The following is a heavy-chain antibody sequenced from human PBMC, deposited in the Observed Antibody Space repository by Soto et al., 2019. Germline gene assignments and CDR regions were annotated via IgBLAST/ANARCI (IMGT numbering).Heavy chain of an antibody. J-gene: IGHJ5*02. CDR3: ARESGITMIVVVRSGLDEKWFDP. CDR1: GGTFSSYA. V-gene: IGHV1-69*13. Sequence: SVKVSCKASGGTFSSYAISWVRQAPGQGLEWMGGIIPIFGTANYAQKFQGRVTITADESTSTAYMELSSLRSEDTAVYYCARESGITMIVVVRSGLDEKWFDPWGQGTLVTVSS. CDR2: IIPIFGTA. D-gene: IGHD3-22*01.